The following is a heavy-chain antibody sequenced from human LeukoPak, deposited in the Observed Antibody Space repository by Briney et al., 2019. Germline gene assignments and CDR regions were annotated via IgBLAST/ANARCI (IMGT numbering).Heavy chain of an antibody. D-gene: IGHD6-19*01. CDR2: ISSSSSYI. CDR3: ARDGSSGWTLFDY. V-gene: IGHV3-21*01. Sequence: GGSLRLSCAASGFTFSSYSMNWVRQAPGKGLEWVSSISSSSSYIYYADSVKGRFTTSRDSAKNSLYLQMNSLRADDTAVYYCARDGSSGWTLFDYWGQGTLVTVSS. J-gene: IGHJ4*02. CDR1: GFTFSSYS.